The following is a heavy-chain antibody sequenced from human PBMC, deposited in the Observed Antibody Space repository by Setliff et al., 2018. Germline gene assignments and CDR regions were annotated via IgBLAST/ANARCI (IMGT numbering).Heavy chain of an antibody. D-gene: IGHD6-13*01. Sequence: PGGSLRLSCTVYGFNFNKYWMYWVRQAPGKGLEWISYITTSGSTIYYADSVRGRFTISRDNSKKTLYLQMNSLRAEDTAVYYCVKDVVGYSSTWPKRDYFDYWGQGTLVTVSS. CDR2: ITTSGSTI. CDR1: GFNFNKYW. J-gene: IGHJ4*02. CDR3: VKDVVGYSSTWPKRDYFDY. V-gene: IGHV3-48*01.